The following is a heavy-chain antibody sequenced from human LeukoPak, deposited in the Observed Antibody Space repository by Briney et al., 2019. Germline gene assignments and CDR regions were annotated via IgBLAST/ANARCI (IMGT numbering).Heavy chain of an antibody. J-gene: IGHJ5*02. Sequence: SSETLSLTCTVSGYSISSGYYWGWIRQPPGKGLEWIGSIYHSGETFYNPSLKSRVSISVDTSKNQFSLKLRSVTAADTAVYYCARHHVRSHLGRYFDWLLPNWFDPWGQGTLVTVSS. CDR2: IYHSGET. CDR1: GYSISSGYY. D-gene: IGHD3-9*01. V-gene: IGHV4-38-2*02. CDR3: ARHHVRSHLGRYFDWLLPNWFDP.